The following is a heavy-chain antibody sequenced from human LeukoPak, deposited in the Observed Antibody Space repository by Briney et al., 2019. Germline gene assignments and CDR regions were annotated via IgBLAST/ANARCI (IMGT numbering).Heavy chain of an antibody. J-gene: IGHJ3*02. V-gene: IGHV3-21*01. CDR1: GFTFSSYS. Sequence: GGPLRLSCAASGFTFSSYSMNWVRQAPGKGLEWGSSITSSSSYIYYADSVTGRFTISRDNDKNSLYLQMNSLRAEDTAVYYCARSNYDYVWGSYRIRAFDIWGQGTMVTVSS. D-gene: IGHD3-16*02. CDR2: ITSSSSYI. CDR3: ARSNYDYVWGSYRIRAFDI.